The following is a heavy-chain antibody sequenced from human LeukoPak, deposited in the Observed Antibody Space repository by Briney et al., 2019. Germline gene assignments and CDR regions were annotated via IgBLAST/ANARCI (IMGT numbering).Heavy chain of an antibody. CDR2: INHSGST. CDR3: ATSPYYYDSSGHISPTYYFDY. Sequence: SETLSLTCTVSGGSISSSSYYWGWIRQPPGKGLEWIGEINHSGSTNYNPSLKSRVTISVDTSKNQFSLKLSSVTAADTAVYYCATSPYYYDSSGHISPTYYFDYWGQGTLVTVSS. V-gene: IGHV4-39*01. CDR1: GGSISSSSYY. J-gene: IGHJ4*02. D-gene: IGHD3-22*01.